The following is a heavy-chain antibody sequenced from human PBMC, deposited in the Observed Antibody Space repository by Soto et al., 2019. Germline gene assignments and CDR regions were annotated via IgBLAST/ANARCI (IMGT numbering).Heavy chain of an antibody. CDR2: ISGTGGST. CDR3: AKDRLGGNFDY. Sequence: EVQVLDSGGGLVQPGGSLRLSCAASGFTFNNYAKNWVRQAPGKGLEWVATISGTGGSTYYADSVKGRFTISRDNSKNTLYLQMNSLRVEDTAVYYCAKDRLGGNFDYWGQGTQVTVSS. J-gene: IGHJ4*02. CDR1: GFTFNNYA. V-gene: IGHV3-23*01.